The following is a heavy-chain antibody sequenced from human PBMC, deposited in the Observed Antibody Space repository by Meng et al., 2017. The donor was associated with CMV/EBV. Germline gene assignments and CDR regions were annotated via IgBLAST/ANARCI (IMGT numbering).Heavy chain of an antibody. V-gene: IGHV1-2*04. CDR1: GYTFTCYY. CDR2: INPNSGGT. CDR3: ARAQDSSSSGDFDY. D-gene: IGHD6-6*01. J-gene: IGHJ4*02. Sequence: SGYTFTCYYMHWVRQAPGQGLEWMGWINPNSGGTNYAQKFQGWVTMTRDTSISTAYMELSRLRSDDTAVYYCARAQDSSSSGDFDYWGQGTLVTVSS.